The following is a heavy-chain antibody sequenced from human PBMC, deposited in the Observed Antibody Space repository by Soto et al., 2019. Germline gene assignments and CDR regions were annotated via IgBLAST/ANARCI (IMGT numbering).Heavy chain of an antibody. CDR2: ISGSGGST. D-gene: IGHD6-13*01. Sequence: LRLSCAASGFTFSSYAMSWVRQAPGKGLEWVSAISGSGGSTYYADSVKGRFTISRDNSKNTLYLQMNSLRAEDTAVYYCAIYSSSWSQRYFDYWGQGTLVTVPQ. V-gene: IGHV3-23*01. J-gene: IGHJ4*02. CDR3: AIYSSSWSQRYFDY. CDR1: GFTFSSYA.